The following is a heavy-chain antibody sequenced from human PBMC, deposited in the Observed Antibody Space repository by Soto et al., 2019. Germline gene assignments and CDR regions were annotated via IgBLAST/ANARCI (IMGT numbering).Heavy chain of an antibody. Sequence: PGGSLRLSCAASGFTFSSYAMSWVRQAPGKGLEWVSAISGSGGSTYYADSVKGRFTISRDNSKNTLYLQMNSLRAEDTAVYYCAKEATMIVVEEGTRFDYWGQGTLVTVSS. CDR1: GFTFSSYA. CDR2: ISGSGGST. D-gene: IGHD3-22*01. V-gene: IGHV3-23*01. J-gene: IGHJ4*02. CDR3: AKEATMIVVEEGTRFDY.